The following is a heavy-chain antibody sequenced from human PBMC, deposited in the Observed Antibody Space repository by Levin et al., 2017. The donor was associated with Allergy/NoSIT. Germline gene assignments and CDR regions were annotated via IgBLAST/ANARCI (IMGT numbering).Heavy chain of an antibody. CDR3: ARRYYGLGTYYMDV. CDR2: IYRGGTT. Sequence: GGSLRLSCAASGFTVSSNYMSWVRQAPGKGLEWVSLIYRGGTTYYADSVKGRFTISRDNSTTTLYLQMNSLRAEDTAVYYCARRYYGLGTYYMDVWGKGTTVTVAS. J-gene: IGHJ6*03. CDR1: GFTVSSNY. V-gene: IGHV3-66*01. D-gene: IGHD3-10*01.